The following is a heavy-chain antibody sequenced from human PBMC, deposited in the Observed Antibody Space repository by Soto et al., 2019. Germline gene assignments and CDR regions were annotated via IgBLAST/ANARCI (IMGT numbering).Heavy chain of an antibody. CDR2: VYYSGSV. Sequence: SETLSLTCTVSGDSIRPYYWTWIRQPPGKGLEWIGYVYYSGSVNYKSSLKSRVTTSVDTSKNQFSLRLNSVTAADTAVYYCARSNEYHYYFFGMDGWGQGTTVTVSS. J-gene: IGHJ6*02. CDR3: ARSNEYHYYFFGMDG. V-gene: IGHV4-59*01. D-gene: IGHD1-1*01. CDR1: GDSIRPYY.